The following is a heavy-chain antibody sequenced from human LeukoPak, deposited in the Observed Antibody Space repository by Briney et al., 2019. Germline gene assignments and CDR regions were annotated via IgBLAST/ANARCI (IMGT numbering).Heavy chain of an antibody. CDR2: ISNGGGTI. J-gene: IGHJ4*02. CDR3: ARDSYMFGSDC. D-gene: IGHD3-10*02. Sequence: PGGSLRLSCVASGFTFTSYDFNWVRQAPGKGLEWVSYISNGGGTISYADSVKGRFTISRDNAKNSVFLQMNTLRAEDTAVYYCARDSYMFGSDCWGQGTLVTVSS. CDR1: GFTFTSYD. V-gene: IGHV3-48*03.